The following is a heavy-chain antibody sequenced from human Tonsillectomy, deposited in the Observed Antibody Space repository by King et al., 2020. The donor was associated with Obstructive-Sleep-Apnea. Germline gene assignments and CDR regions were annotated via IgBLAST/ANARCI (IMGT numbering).Heavy chain of an antibody. CDR1: GFTFSSYA. V-gene: IGHV3-23*04. CDR2: IISGGKT. CDR3: AKDLGTTVTRDY. J-gene: IGHJ4*02. D-gene: IGHD4-17*01. Sequence: VQLVESGGGLVQPGGSLKLSCVTSGFTFSSYAMSWVRQAPGKGLEWVSSIISGGKTYYADSVKGRFTISPDNSKNTLYLQMNSLRAEDTAVYYCAKDLGTTVTRDYWGQGTLVTVSS.